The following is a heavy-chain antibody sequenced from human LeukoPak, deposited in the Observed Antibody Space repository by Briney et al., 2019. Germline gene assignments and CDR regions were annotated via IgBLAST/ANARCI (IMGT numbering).Heavy chain of an antibody. Sequence: AEPLSLTCTVSGDPISSYYWSWIRQPPGEGLEWIGYIYYSGSTIYNPSLKSRVNISLDTSKNQFSFKQSYVTAADTAVYLCARLGPYYYDSSGYHYPYFEHWRQGTL. CDR2: IYYSGST. CDR1: GDPISSYY. J-gene: IGHJ4*02. V-gene: IGHV4-59*08. D-gene: IGHD3-22*01. CDR3: ARLGPYYYDSSGYHYPYFEH.